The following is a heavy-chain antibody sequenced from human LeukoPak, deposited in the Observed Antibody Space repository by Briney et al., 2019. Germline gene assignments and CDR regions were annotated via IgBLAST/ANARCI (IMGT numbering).Heavy chain of an antibody. Sequence: GGSLRLSCTASGFAFSAYAMMWVRQAPGKGPEWVSAIRGGGSAFYADSVKGRFTISRDNSKYTLFLQMNSLRAEDTAVYYCARDPNGDYIGAFDMWGPGTMVTVSS. D-gene: IGHD4-17*01. V-gene: IGHV3-23*01. CDR3: ARDPNGDYIGAFDM. CDR1: GFAFSAYA. CDR2: IRGGGSA. J-gene: IGHJ3*02.